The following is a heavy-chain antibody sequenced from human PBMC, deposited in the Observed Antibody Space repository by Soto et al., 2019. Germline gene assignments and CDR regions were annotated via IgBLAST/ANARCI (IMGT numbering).Heavy chain of an antibody. D-gene: IGHD3-22*01. CDR2: IYWDDDK. J-gene: IGHJ5*01. V-gene: IGHV2-5*02. CDR3: AHGDVSYYDSSGRLGLDS. CDR1: AFSLTTPGVG. Sequence: SGPTLVNPTQTLTLTCTFSAFSLTTPGVGVGWIRQPPGKALEWLALIYWDDDKRYNPSLKSRLTITKDTSRNQVVLTMTNMDPVDTGTYYCAHGDVSYYDSSGRLGLDSWAQGYLVTGSS.